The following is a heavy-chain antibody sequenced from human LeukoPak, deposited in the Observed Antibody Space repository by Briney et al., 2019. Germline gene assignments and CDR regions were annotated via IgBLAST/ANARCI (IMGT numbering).Heavy chain of an antibody. J-gene: IGHJ3*02. CDR2: INTSGRNT. Sequence: GASVKVSCKASGYTFTSYYMHWVRQAPGQGLEWMGLINTSGRNTNYAQKFQGRVTMTGDTSTSTVYMELSSLRSEDTAVYYCAGESYSSGWLKAFNIWGQGTMVTVSS. CDR3: AGESYSSGWLKAFNI. CDR1: GYTFTSYY. V-gene: IGHV1-46*01. D-gene: IGHD6-19*01.